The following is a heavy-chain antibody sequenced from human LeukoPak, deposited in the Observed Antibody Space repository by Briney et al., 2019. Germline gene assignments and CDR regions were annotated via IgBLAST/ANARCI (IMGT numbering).Heavy chain of an antibody. CDR3: ARAQVEYCSGGRCYSGY. D-gene: IGHD2-15*01. CDR1: GYTFTGYY. CDR2: INPNSGGT. J-gene: IGHJ4*02. V-gene: IGHV1-2*02. Sequence: ASVKVSCKASGYTFTGYYIHWVRQAPGQGLEWMGWINPNSGGTNYAQKFQGRVTMTRDTSISTDYMELSRLRSDDTAVYYCARAQVEYCSGGRCYSGYWGQGTLVTVSS.